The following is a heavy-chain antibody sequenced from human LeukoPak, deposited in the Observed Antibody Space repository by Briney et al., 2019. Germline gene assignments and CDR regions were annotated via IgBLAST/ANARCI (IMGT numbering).Heavy chain of an antibody. CDR2: IYYSGST. J-gene: IGHJ5*02. D-gene: IGHD2-2*01. Sequence: PSQTLSLTCIVSGGSISSGGYYWSWIRQHPGKGLEWIGYIYYSGSTYYNPSLKSRVTISVDTSKNQFSLKLSSVTAADTAVYYCARGCYPYNWFDPWGQGTLVTVSS. CDR1: GGSISSGGYY. V-gene: IGHV4-31*03. CDR3: ARGCYPYNWFDP.